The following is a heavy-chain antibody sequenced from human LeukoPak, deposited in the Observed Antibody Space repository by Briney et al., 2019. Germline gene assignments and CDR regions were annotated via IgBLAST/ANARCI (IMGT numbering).Heavy chain of an antibody. Sequence: GASVKVSCKASGGTFSSYAISWVRQAPGQGLEWMGGIIPIFGTANYAQKFQGRVTITADESTSTAYMELSSLRSEDTAVYYCATTPVVPSEFDYWGQGTLVIVSS. D-gene: IGHD3-22*01. CDR1: GGTFSSYA. J-gene: IGHJ4*02. CDR3: ATTPVVPSEFDY. V-gene: IGHV1-69*13. CDR2: IIPIFGTA.